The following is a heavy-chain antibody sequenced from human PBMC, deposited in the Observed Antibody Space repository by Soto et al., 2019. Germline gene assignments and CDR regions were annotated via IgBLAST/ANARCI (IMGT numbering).Heavy chain of an antibody. D-gene: IGHD4-17*01. CDR3: ARSYGDYGWYFDL. CDR1: GGSISSYY. J-gene: IGHJ2*01. V-gene: IGHV4-59*08. CDR2: IYYSGST. Sequence: QVQLQESGPGLVKPSETLSLTCTVSGGSISSYYWSWIRQPPRKGLEWIGYIYYSGSTNYNPSLKSRVTISVDTSKHQFSLKLSSVTAADTAVYYCARSYGDYGWYFDLWGRGTLVTVSS.